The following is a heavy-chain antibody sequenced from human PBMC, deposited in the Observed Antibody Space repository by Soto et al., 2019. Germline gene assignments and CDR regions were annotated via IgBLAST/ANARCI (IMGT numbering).Heavy chain of an antibody. CDR3: ARGQEVGAHFFDS. J-gene: IGHJ4*02. CDR2: IGAAGDT. CDR1: GFTFSGFD. D-gene: IGHD2-15*01. V-gene: IGHV3-13*01. Sequence: GGSLRLSCEASGFTFSGFDMHWVRQPTGKGLEWVSTIGAAGDTYYAVSVKGRFTISRDNAKNSLSLQMNSLRAGDTAVYFCARGQEVGAHFFDSWGQGTQVTVSS.